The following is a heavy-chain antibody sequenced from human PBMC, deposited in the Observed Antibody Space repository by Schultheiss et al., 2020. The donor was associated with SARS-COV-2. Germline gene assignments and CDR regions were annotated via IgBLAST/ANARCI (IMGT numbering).Heavy chain of an antibody. CDR3: ARDKYCGGDCYYLRYYYYGMDV. CDR1: GYTFTSYG. J-gene: IGHJ6*02. V-gene: IGHV1-18*04. D-gene: IGHD2-21*02. CDR2: ISGYNGNT. Sequence: ASVKVSCKASGYTFTSYGISWVRQAPGQGLEWMGWISGYNGNTNYAQKVQGRVTMTTDTSTSTAYMELRSLRSDDTAVYYCARDKYCGGDCYYLRYYYYGMDVWGQGTTVTVSS.